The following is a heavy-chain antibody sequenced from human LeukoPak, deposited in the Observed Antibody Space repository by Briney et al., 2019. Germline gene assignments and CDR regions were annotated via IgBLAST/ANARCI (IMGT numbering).Heavy chain of an antibody. D-gene: IGHD6-13*01. CDR3: ARSPYSSSVDY. CDR2: IYYSGST. V-gene: IGHV4-59*11. Sequence: KPLETLSLTCSVSGGSISSHYWSWIRQPPGKGLEWIGYIYYSGSTNYNPSLKSRATISVDTSKNQFSLKLSSVTAADTAVYYCARSPYSSSVDYWGQGTLVTVSS. J-gene: IGHJ4*02. CDR1: GGSISSHY.